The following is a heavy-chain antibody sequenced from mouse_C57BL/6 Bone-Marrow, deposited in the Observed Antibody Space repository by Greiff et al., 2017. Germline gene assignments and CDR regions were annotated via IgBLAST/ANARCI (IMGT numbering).Heavy chain of an antibody. V-gene: IGHV14-3*01. D-gene: IGHD1-1*01. Sequence: VQLQQSVAELVRPGASVKLSCTASGFNIKNTYMHWVKQRPEQGLEWIGRIDPANGNTKYAPKFQGKATITADTSSNTAYLQLSSLTSEDTAIYCCAGGRLLRPDWFAYWGQGTLVTVSA. J-gene: IGHJ3*01. CDR2: IDPANGNT. CDR1: GFNIKNTY. CDR3: AGGRLLRPDWFAY.